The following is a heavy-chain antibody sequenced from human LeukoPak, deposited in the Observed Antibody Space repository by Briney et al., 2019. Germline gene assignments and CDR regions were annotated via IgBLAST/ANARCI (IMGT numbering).Heavy chain of an antibody. CDR1: GFTFSSYS. CDR3: VKDAPNGSVDF. V-gene: IGHV3-48*04. CDR2: ISSSSSTI. J-gene: IGHJ4*02. D-gene: IGHD2-8*01. Sequence: GGSLRLSCAASGFTFSSYSMNWVRQAPGKGLEWVSYISSSSSTIYYADSVKGRFAISRDNARNSLYLEMTSLRPEDTAVYYCVKDAPNGSVDFWGRGTLVTVSS.